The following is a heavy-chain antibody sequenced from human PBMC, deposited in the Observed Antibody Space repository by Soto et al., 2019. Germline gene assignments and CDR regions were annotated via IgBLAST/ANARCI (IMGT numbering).Heavy chain of an antibody. D-gene: IGHD1-1*01. CDR3: ARGGLEPFDY. Sequence: GGSLILSCAASGFTFSSYAMSWVRQAPGKGLEWVSAISGSGGSTYYADSVKGRFTISRDNSKSEVYLQMNNLRAEDSAVYYCARGGLEPFDYWGQGALVNRSS. CDR2: ISGSGGST. V-gene: IGHV3-23*01. CDR1: GFTFSSYA. J-gene: IGHJ4*02.